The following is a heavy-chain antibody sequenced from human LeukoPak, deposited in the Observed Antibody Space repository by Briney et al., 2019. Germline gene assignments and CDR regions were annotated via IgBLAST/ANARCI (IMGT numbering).Heavy chain of an antibody. D-gene: IGHD6-13*01. CDR3: ASYIAAAGTFQH. CDR1: GGSISSYY. V-gene: IGHV4-59*08. Sequence: SDTLSLTCTVSGGSISSYYWSWIRQPPGKGLEWIGYIYYSGSTNYNPSLKSRVTISVDTSKSQFSLKLSSVTAADTAVYYCASYIAAAGTFQHWGQGTLVTVSS. CDR2: IYYSGST. J-gene: IGHJ1*01.